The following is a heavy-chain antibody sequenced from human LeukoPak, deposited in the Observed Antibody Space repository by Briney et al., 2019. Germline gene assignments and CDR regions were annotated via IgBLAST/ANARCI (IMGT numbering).Heavy chain of an antibody. CDR2: IVSDGSNT. V-gene: IGHV3-74*01. J-gene: IGHJ4*02. CDR1: GFTFSTYS. CDR3: ARGRPHGNDY. D-gene: IGHD4-23*01. Sequence: GGSLRLSCAASGFTFSTYSMNWVRQVPGKGLVWVSRIVSDGSNTNYADSVKGRFTISRDNAKNTLYLQMNSLRVEDTAVYYCARGRPHGNDYWGQGTLVTVSS.